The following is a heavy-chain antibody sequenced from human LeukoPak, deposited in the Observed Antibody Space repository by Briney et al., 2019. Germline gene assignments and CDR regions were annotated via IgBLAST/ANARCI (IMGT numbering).Heavy chain of an antibody. CDR1: GFTFSSYG. CDR2: ISYDGSNK. CDR3: AKDGSGSPGSFDI. J-gene: IGHJ3*02. V-gene: IGHV3-30*18. Sequence: GGSLRLSCAASGFTFSSYGMHWVRQAPGKGLEWVAVISYDGSNKYYADSVKGRFTISRDISMNTLYLQMNSLRPEDTAVYYCAKDGSGSPGSFDIWGQGTMVTVSS. D-gene: IGHD3-10*01.